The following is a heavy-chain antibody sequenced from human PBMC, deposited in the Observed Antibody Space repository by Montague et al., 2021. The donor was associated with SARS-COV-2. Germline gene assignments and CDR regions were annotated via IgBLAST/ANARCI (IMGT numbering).Heavy chain of an antibody. D-gene: IGHD5-24*01. Sequence: CAISGDSVCSNNAAWNWIRQSPSRGLEWLGRTYYRSKWYNDYAVSVKSRITIDADTSKNHFSLQLKSMTPEDTAVYYCLQGYYFDSWGQGTLVTVSS. J-gene: IGHJ4*02. CDR1: GDSVCSNNAA. CDR3: LQGYYFDS. CDR2: TYYRSKWYN. V-gene: IGHV6-1*01.